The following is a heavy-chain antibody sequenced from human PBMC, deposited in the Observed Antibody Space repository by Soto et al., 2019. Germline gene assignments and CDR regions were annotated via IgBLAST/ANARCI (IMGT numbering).Heavy chain of an antibody. CDR2: ISGSGGST. V-gene: IGHV3-23*01. J-gene: IGHJ3*02. CDR1: GFTFSSYA. CDR3: AKRGYSSGWYPLGAFDI. Sequence: GGSLRLSCAASGFTFSSYAMSWVRQAPGKGLEWVSAISGSGGSTYYADSVKGRFTISRDNSKNTLYLQMNSLRAEDTAVYYCAKRGYSSGWYPLGAFDIWGQGTMVTVS. D-gene: IGHD6-19*01.